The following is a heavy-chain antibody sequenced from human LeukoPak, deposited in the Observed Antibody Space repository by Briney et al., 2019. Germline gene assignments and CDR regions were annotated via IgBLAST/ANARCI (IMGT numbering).Heavy chain of an antibody. CDR2: INPNSGGT. J-gene: IGHJ6*02. D-gene: IGHD3-3*01. V-gene: IGHV1-2*02. CDR3: ARDQTYYDIWSPYPYYYYYGMDV. Sequence: GASVKVSCKASGYTFTGYYIHWVRQAPGQGLEYMGWINPNSGGTNYVQKFQGRVNMTRDTPISTAYMELSRLRSDDTAMYYCARDQTYYDIWSPYPYYYYYGMDVWGQGTTVTVSS. CDR1: GYTFTGYY.